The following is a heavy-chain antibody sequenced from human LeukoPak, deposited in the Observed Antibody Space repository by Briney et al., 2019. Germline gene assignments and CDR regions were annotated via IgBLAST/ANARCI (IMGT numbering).Heavy chain of an antibody. CDR1: GVIFSNYG. Sequence: TGGSLRLSCAASGVIFSNYGMHWARQTPGMGLDWVTFIKSDGSEKDYADSVKGRFTISRDNSKRTLYLQMNSLRADDMALYHCVKEVSFGEVGGDIWGQGTLVTVSS. V-gene: IGHV3-30*02. J-gene: IGHJ4*02. CDR2: IKSDGSEK. CDR3: VKEVSFGEVGGDI. D-gene: IGHD3-16*01.